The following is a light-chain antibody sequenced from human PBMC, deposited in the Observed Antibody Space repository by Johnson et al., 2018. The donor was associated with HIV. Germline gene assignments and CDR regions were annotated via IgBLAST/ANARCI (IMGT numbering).Light chain of an antibody. J-gene: IGLJ1*01. CDR2: DNH. V-gene: IGLV1-51*01. Sequence: SVLTQPPSVSAAPGQKVTISCSASNSNIVNIYISWYQQLPGAAPKLFIYDNHKRPSGIPDRFSGSKSGTSATLAITGLQPGDEADYYCGTWDSSLSVYVFGTGTTVTVL. CDR3: GTWDSSLSVYV. CDR1: NSNIVNIY.